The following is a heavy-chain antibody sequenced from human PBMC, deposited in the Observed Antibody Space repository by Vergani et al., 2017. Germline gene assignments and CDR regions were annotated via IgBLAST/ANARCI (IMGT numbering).Heavy chain of an antibody. V-gene: IGHV4-59*12. Sequence: QVQLQESGPGLVKPSETLSLTCTVSGGSISSYYWSWTRQPPGKGLEWIGYIYYSGSTYYNPSLKSRVTISVDTSKNQFSLKLSSVTAADTAVYYCARVLMVVTAAGWFDPWGQGTLVTVSS. CDR3: ARVLMVVTAAGWFDP. D-gene: IGHD2-21*02. J-gene: IGHJ5*02. CDR1: GGSISSYY. CDR2: IYYSGST.